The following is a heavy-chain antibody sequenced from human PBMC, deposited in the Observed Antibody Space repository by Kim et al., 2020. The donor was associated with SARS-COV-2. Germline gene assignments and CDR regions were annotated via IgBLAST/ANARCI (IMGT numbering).Heavy chain of an antibody. CDR2: ISSSGSTI. D-gene: IGHD3-3*01. J-gene: IGHJ6*02. V-gene: IGHV3-11*01. Sequence: GGSLRLSCAASGFTFSDYYMNWIRQAPGKGLEWVSYISSSGSTIYYADSVKGRFTISRDNAKNSLYLQMNSLRAEDTAVYYCARDGYDFWGTSNGMDVWGQGTTVTVSS. CDR1: GFTFSDYY. CDR3: ARDGYDFWGTSNGMDV.